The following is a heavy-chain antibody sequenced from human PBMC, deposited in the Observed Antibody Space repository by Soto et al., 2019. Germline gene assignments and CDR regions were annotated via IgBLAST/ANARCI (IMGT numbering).Heavy chain of an antibody. J-gene: IGHJ5*02. CDR3: GSVRPSGYVLS. V-gene: IGHV4-59*01. CDR2: VYFSGNT. CDR1: GGSLSSYY. D-gene: IGHD6-25*01. Sequence: QVQLQESGPGLVKPSETLSLTCTVSGGSLSSYYWTWIRQSPGKGLEWIGYVYFSGNTNYNPSLKSRVTISIDTSKNQFYLRLASVTAADTAFYYCGSVRPSGYVLSWGKGTLVTVSS.